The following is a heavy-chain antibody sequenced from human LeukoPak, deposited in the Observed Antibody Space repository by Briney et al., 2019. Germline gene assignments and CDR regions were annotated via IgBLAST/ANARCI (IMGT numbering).Heavy chain of an antibody. V-gene: IGHV3-74*01. Sequence: GGSLRLSCAASGFTFSNYWMHWVRQAPGKGLVWVSCINTDGSSTRYADSVKGRFTISRDNAKNSLYLQMNSLRAEDTAVYYCARDYTYCSGSRCYDRFDYWGQGIRVTVSS. D-gene: IGHD2-15*01. CDR3: ARDYTYCSGSRCYDRFDY. CDR1: GFTFSNYW. CDR2: INTDGSST. J-gene: IGHJ4*02.